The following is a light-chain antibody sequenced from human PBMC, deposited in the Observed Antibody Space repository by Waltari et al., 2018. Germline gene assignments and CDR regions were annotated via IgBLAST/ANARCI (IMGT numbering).Light chain of an antibody. CDR2: SAS. CDR1: QTVARNY. CDR3: QQYAISPLT. Sequence: EIVLTQSPGTLSLSPGERATLSCGASQTVARNYLAWYQQKPGQAPRLLIHSASSRAPGIPDRFSGSGSGTDFTLTISRLEPEDFAVYHCQQYAISPLTFGGGTKVEIK. J-gene: IGKJ4*01. V-gene: IGKV3-20*01.